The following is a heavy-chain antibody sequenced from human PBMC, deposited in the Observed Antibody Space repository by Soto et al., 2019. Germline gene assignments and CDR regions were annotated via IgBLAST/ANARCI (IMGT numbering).Heavy chain of an antibody. J-gene: IGHJ4*02. CDR3: ATRDTGRVY. Sequence: QVQLQESGPGLVKPSGTLSLTCAVSGVSISSHDWWTWVRQPPGKGLEWIGESRQSGNTNYNSSLETRVTISLDKSKNLFSLQLNSVTVADTAVYYCATRDTGRVYWGQGTLVTVSS. D-gene: IGHD5-18*01. V-gene: IGHV4-4*02. CDR2: SRQSGNT. CDR1: GVSISSHDW.